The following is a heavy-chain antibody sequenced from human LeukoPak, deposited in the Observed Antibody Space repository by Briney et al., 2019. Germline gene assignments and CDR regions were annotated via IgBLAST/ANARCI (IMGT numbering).Heavy chain of an antibody. CDR1: GAAISGSGYY. V-gene: IGHV4-39*02. D-gene: IGHD1-26*01. Sequence: PSETLSLTCTVSGAAISGSGYYWGWIRQPPGKGLEWIGSIYSSRSTYYNASLQSRVTISIETSKNQISLRLNSVTAADTAMYYCAKGGGYGLIDYWGQGALVTVSS. CDR2: IYSSRST. J-gene: IGHJ4*02. CDR3: AKGGGYGLIDY.